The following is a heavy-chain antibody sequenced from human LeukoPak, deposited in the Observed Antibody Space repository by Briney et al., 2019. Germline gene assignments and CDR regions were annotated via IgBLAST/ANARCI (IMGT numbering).Heavy chain of an antibody. CDR3: ARDSGESSAWYTYPPY. D-gene: IGHD6-19*01. Sequence: PGGSLRLSCAVSGFTFRTFWMSWVRQAPGKGLEWVANINQDGSDNYYVDSVKGRFTISRDNAKNSLYLQMNSLRAEDTAVYYCARDSGESSAWYTYPPYWGQGTLVTVSS. CDR2: INQDGSDN. CDR1: GFTFRTFW. V-gene: IGHV3-7*01. J-gene: IGHJ4*02.